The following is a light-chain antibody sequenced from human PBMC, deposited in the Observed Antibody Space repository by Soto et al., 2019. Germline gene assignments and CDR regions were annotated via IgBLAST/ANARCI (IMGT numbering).Light chain of an antibody. J-gene: IGKJ2*01. CDR3: QRYGISPPKYT. CDR2: SAS. Sequence: EIVLTQCRGTLSLSPGERATLSCRASQSVNSSYLAWYQHKPGQAPRLLIYSASSRATGIPDRFSGSGSGTDVTLTISRLEHEYFKVYSCQRYGISPPKYTFGQGTKLEIK. CDR1: QSVNSSY. V-gene: IGKV3-20*01.